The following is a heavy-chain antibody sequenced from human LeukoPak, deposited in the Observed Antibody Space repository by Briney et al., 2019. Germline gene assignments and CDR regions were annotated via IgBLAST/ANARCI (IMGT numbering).Heavy chain of an antibody. CDR2: ISGGGGST. CDR1: GFTFSGYA. CDR3: AKGCTGYSSGWYPPIVDY. V-gene: IGHV3-23*01. D-gene: IGHD6-19*01. Sequence: GGSLRLSCAASGFTFSGYAMSWGRQAPGKGLEWVSAISGGGGSTYYADSVEGRFTISRDNSKNTLYLQMNSLRAEDTAVYYCAKGCTGYSSGWYPPIVDYWGQGPLVTVSS. J-gene: IGHJ4*02.